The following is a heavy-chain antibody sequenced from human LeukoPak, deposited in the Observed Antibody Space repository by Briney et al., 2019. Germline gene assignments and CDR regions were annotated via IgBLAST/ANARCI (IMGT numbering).Heavy chain of an antibody. V-gene: IGHV2-5*01. CDR3: ARRRGPTDEFDY. CDR1: GFSLSTSGVG. D-gene: IGHD4-17*01. J-gene: IGHJ4*02. CDR2: IYWNDDK. Sequence: SGPTLVNPTPTLTLTCTFSGFSLSTSGVGVGWIRQPPGKALEWLALIYWNDDKRYSPSLKSRLTITKDTSKNQVVLTMTNMDPVGTATYYCARRRGPTDEFDYWGQGTLVTVSS.